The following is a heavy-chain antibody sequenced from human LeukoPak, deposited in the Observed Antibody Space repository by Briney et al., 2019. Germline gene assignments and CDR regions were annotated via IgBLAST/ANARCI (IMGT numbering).Heavy chain of an antibody. Sequence: PGGSLRLSCAASGFTFSGSALHWVRQPPGKRLEWLGRIRSKPNIYATAYAASVRGRFTISRDDSKNTTYLQMSGLKTEDTAVYYCTQTVDTALVDFFDPWGQGTLVTVSS. CDR3: TQTVDTALVDFFDP. J-gene: IGHJ5*02. V-gene: IGHV3-73*01. D-gene: IGHD5-18*01. CDR1: GFTFSGSA. CDR2: IRSKPNIYAT.